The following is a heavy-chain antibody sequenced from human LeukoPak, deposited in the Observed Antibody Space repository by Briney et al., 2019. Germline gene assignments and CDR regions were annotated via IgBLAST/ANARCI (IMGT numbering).Heavy chain of an antibody. V-gene: IGHV4-34*01. J-gene: IGHJ6*03. Sequence: PSETLSLTCAVYGGSFSGYYWSWIRQPPGKGLERIGEINHSGSTNYNPSLKSRVTISVDTSKNQFSLKLSSVTAADTAVYYCARVHSSGAWSYYYYMDVWGKGTTVTVSS. CDR1: GGSFSGYY. D-gene: IGHD3-22*01. CDR2: INHSGST. CDR3: ARVHSSGAWSYYYYMDV.